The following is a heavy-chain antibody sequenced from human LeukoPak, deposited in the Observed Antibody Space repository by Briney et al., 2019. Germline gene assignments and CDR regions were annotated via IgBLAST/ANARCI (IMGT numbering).Heavy chain of an antibody. CDR1: GGSISSSSYY. J-gene: IGHJ4*02. CDR2: IYYSGST. V-gene: IGHV4-39*07. D-gene: IGHD3-10*01. CDR3: ARDRKEGYGSGPFDY. Sequence: PSETLSLTCTVSGGSISSSSYYWGWIRQPPGKGLEWIGSIYYSGSTYYNPSLKSRVTISVDRSKNQFSLKLSSVTAADTAVYYCARDRKEGYGSGPFDYWGQGTLVTVSS.